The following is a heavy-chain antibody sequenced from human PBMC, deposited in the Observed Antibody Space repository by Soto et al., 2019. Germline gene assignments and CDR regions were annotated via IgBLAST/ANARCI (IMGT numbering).Heavy chain of an antibody. J-gene: IGHJ4*02. CDR3: ARDRSESYYDSSGYPAY. CDR2: ISYDGSNK. D-gene: IGHD3-22*01. V-gene: IGHV3-30-3*01. CDR1: GFTFSSYA. Sequence: GGSLRLSCAASGFTFSSYAVHWVRQAPGKGLEWVAVISYDGSNKYYADSVKGRFTISRDNSKNTLYLQMNSLRAEDTAVYYCARDRSESYYDSSGYPAYWGQGTLVTVSS.